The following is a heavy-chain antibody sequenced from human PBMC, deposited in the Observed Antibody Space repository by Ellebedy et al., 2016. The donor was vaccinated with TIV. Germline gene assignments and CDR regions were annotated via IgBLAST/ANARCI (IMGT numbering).Heavy chain of an antibody. V-gene: IGHV3-23*01. CDR3: AKDRGYSSSWYMGDDAFDI. D-gene: IGHD6-13*01. CDR1: GFTFNNYA. J-gene: IGHJ3*02. Sequence: GGSLRLXCAASGFTFNNYAMSWVRQAPGKGLEWVSTISGSGGTTYSAGSVKGRFTISRDNSKNTLYLQMNSLRAEDTAVYYCAKDRGYSSSWYMGDDAFDIWGQGTMVTVSS. CDR2: ISGSGGTT.